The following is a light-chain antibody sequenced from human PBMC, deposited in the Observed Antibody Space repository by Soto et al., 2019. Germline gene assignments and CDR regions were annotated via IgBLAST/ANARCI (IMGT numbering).Light chain of an antibody. J-gene: IGKJ1*01. CDR2: DVS. Sequence: EIVLTQSPGTLSLSPGERATLSCRSSQSVSSSYLAWYQHKPGQAPRLLIYDVSSRATGIPDRFSGSGSGTDFTLTISRLEPEYFAVYYCQQYGSSPTFGQGTKVEIK. CDR3: QQYGSSPT. CDR1: QSVSSSY. V-gene: IGKV3-20*01.